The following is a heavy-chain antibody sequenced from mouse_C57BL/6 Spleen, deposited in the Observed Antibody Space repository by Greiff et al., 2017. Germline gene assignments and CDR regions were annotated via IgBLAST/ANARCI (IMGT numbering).Heavy chain of an antibody. J-gene: IGHJ3*01. D-gene: IGHD2-4*01. Sequence: EVKLVESGGGLVQPKGSLKLSCAASGFSFNTYAMNWVRQAPGKGLEWVARIRSKSNNYATYYADSVKDRFTISRDDSESMLYLQMNNLKTEDTAMYYCVRDYDEAWFAYWGQGTLVTVSA. V-gene: IGHV10-1*01. CDR1: GFSFNTYA. CDR2: IRSKSNNYAT. CDR3: VRDYDEAWFAY.